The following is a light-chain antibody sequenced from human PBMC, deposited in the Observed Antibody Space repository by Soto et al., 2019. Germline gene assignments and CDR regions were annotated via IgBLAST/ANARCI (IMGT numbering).Light chain of an antibody. Sequence: QSALTQPRSVSGSPGQSVTISCTGTSSDVGGYNYVSWYQQDPGKAPKLMIYDVTKRPSGVPDRFSGSKSGNTASLTISGLQAEDEADYFCCSYAGSYTLIFGGGTEVTVL. V-gene: IGLV2-11*01. J-gene: IGLJ2*01. CDR2: DVT. CDR1: SSDVGGYNY. CDR3: CSYAGSYTLI.